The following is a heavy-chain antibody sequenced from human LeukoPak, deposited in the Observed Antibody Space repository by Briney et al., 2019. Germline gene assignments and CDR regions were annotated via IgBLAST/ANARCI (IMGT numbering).Heavy chain of an antibody. Sequence: PGGSLRLSCAASGFTFSTYGMHWVRQAPGKGLEWVAVIWYDGSNEYYADSVKGRFTISRDNSRNTLYLQMNSLRAEDTAVYYCARDRDYYDSSGYHYWGQGTLVTVSS. D-gene: IGHD3-22*01. V-gene: IGHV3-33*01. CDR2: IWYDGSNE. J-gene: IGHJ4*02. CDR3: ARDRDYYDSSGYHY. CDR1: GFTFSTYG.